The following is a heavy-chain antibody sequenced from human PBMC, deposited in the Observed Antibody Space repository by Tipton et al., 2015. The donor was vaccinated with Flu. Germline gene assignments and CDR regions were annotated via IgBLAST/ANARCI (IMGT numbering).Heavy chain of an antibody. CDR2: INDSGIG. Sequence: TLSLTCAVHGGSLSGYYWGWIRQPPGKGLEWIGEINDSGIGNYNTSLKSRVTISVDTSKSDFSLKLNSVTAADTAVYYCARSAQRNPVIRGVGFFDAWDQGTPVTVSS. CDR3: ARSAQRNPVIRGVGFFDA. V-gene: IGHV4-34*01. CDR1: GGSLSGYY. D-gene: IGHD3-10*01. J-gene: IGHJ4*02.